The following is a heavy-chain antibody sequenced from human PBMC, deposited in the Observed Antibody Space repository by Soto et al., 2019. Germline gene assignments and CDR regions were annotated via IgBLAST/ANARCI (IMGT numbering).Heavy chain of an antibody. J-gene: IGHJ4*02. D-gene: IGHD4-4*01. V-gene: IGHV1-69*13. CDR2: IIPIFGTA. CDR3: ALSNYPRTRQLDD. CDR1: GGTFSSYA. Sequence: SVKVSCKASGGTFSSYAISWVRQAPGQGLEWMGGIIPIFGTANYAQKFQGRVTITGDASTSTVYMELSSLRSEDTAVYYCALSNYPRTRQLDDWGQGTLVTVSS.